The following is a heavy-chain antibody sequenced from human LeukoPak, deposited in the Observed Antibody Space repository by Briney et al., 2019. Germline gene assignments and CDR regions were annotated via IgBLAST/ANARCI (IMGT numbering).Heavy chain of an antibody. CDR3: ARLTRLSTSPDRYYLDY. V-gene: IGHV4-4*09. D-gene: IGHD6-6*01. Sequence: PSETLSLTCTVSGDPISGYYWSWIRQPPGKGLEWIGYIYTSGGTNYIPSLKGRVTISIDTSKNQFSLKLSSVTAADSAVYYCARLTRLSTSPDRYYLDYWGQGTLVTVSS. CDR1: GDPISGYY. CDR2: IYTSGGT. J-gene: IGHJ4*02.